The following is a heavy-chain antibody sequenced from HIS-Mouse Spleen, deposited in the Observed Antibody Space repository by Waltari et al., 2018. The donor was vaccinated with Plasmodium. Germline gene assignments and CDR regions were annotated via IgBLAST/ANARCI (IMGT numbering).Heavy chain of an antibody. Sequence: QLQLQESGPGLVKPSEPLSLPCPVSGGSISLSSYYWGWLRQPPGKGLEWIGSLYYSGSTYYNPSLKSRVTISVDTSKNQFSLKLSSVTAADTAVYYCARGRGACFDYWGQGTLVTVSS. D-gene: IGHD3-16*01. CDR1: GGSISLSSYY. CDR3: ARGRGACFDY. V-gene: IGHV4-39*07. CDR2: LYYSGST. J-gene: IGHJ4*02.